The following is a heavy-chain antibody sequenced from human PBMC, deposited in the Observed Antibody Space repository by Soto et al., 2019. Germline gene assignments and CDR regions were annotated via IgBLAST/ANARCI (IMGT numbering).Heavy chain of an antibody. CDR3: ARNVFDNATTSFDY. Sequence: SETLSLTCAVSGGYISSSSNFWGYIRQPPGKGLEWIGSIFYRGTTYYNPSLKSRVAISVDTSKNQFSLKLRSVTAADTAVYYCARNVFDNATTSFDYLGQGTLVTVSS. J-gene: IGHJ4*02. D-gene: IGHD3-9*01. CDR1: GGYISSSSNF. V-gene: IGHV4-39*01. CDR2: IFYRGTT.